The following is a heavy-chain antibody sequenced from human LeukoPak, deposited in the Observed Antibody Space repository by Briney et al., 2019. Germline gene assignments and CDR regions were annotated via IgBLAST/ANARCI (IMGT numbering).Heavy chain of an antibody. CDR2: IYYSGST. Sequence: KPSETLSLTCTVSGGSISSSSYYWGWIRQPRGKGLEWIRSIYYSGSTYYNPSLKSRVTISVDTSKNQFSLKLNSVTATDTAVYYCARTPYYYSYMDVWGKGTTVTVSS. D-gene: IGHD1-1*01. V-gene: IGHV4-39*01. CDR1: GGSISSSSYY. CDR3: ARTPYYYSYMDV. J-gene: IGHJ6*03.